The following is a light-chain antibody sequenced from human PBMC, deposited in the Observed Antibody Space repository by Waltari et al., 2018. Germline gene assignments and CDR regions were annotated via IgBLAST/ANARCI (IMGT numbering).Light chain of an antibody. J-gene: IGLJ3*02. CDR3: HSRETFSTRL. CDR2: GPG. Sequence: SSDLTQDPSVSVALGQTVRITCQGDSLRRYYASWYQQRPGQATLLVLYGPGNRPSGIPDRLSGSTSGNTASLTITGAQSEDEADYYCHSRETFSTRLFGGGTRLTV. CDR1: SLRRYY. V-gene: IGLV3-19*01.